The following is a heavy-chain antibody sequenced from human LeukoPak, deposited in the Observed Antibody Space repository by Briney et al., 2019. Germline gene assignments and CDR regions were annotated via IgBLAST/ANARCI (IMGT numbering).Heavy chain of an antibody. Sequence: SETLSLTCTVSGGSISTYYWSWIRQPAGKGLEWIGRIYTSGNTAYNPSLKSRATMSVDTSKNQFSLKLSSVTAADTAVYYCARDSSRGSNWFDPWGQGTLVTVSS. CDR1: GGSISTYY. J-gene: IGHJ5*02. D-gene: IGHD6-19*01. CDR3: ARDSSRGSNWFDP. CDR2: IYTSGNT. V-gene: IGHV4-4*07.